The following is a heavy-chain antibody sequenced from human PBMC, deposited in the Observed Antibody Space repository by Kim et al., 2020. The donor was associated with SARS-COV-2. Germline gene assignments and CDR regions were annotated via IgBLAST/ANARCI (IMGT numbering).Heavy chain of an antibody. D-gene: IGHD6-19*01. CDR2: ILYSGDT. CDR3: VRGSGWYPP. V-gene: IGHV4-59*13. J-gene: IGHJ2*01. Sequence: SETLSLTCTVSGGSMINYWWSWIRQPPGKRLEWIGKILYSGDTVYNPSLKSRVRMSVDTSVFQVSLHLASVSTADTAMYYCVRGSGWYPPWGRGTLVTVSS. CDR1: GGSMINYW.